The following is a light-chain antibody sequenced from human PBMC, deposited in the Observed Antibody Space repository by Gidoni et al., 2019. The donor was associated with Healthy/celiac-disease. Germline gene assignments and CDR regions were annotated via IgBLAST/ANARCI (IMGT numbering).Light chain of an antibody. Sequence: SSELTHDPAVSVALGQTVRITCQGDSLRSYYASWYQQTRGQAPVLVIYGKNNRPAGIPDRFSGTSSGNTASLTSAGAEAEDEADYYCNSRDSSGNHWVFGGGTKLTVL. V-gene: IGLV3-19*01. CDR2: GKN. CDR1: SLRSYY. CDR3: NSRDSSGNHWV. J-gene: IGLJ3*02.